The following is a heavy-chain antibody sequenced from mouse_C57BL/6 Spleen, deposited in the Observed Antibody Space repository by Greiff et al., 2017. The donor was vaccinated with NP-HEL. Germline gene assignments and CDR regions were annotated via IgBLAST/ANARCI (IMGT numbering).Heavy chain of an antibody. CDR1: FFSLTIYC. Sequence: GQRGEAGQGRVAPSHILSLPFPFSFFSLTIYCVYWVRQPPGKGLEWLGVIWGGGSTNYNSALMSRLSISKDNSKSQVFLKMNSLQTDDTAMYYCAKHGGVAMDYWGQGTSVTVSS. CDR3: AKHGGVAMDY. V-gene: IGHV2-9*01. J-gene: IGHJ4*01. CDR2: IWGGGST.